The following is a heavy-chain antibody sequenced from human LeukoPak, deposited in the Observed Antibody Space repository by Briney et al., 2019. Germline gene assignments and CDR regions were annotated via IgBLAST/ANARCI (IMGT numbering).Heavy chain of an antibody. Sequence: GESLKISCKGSGYSFTSYWIGWVRPMPGKGLEWMGIIYPGDSDTRYSTSFQGQVTISADKSISTAYLQWSSLKASDTAMYYCARQRLRYFDWSQPYNWFDPWGQGTLVTVSS. V-gene: IGHV5-51*01. J-gene: IGHJ5*02. CDR1: GYSFTSYW. D-gene: IGHD3-9*01. CDR2: IYPGDSDT. CDR3: ARQRLRYFDWSQPYNWFDP.